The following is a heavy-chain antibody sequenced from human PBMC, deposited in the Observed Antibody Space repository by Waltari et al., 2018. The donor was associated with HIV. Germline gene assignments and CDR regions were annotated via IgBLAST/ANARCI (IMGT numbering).Heavy chain of an antibody. J-gene: IGHJ4*02. Sequence: QVQLVESGGGVVQPGRSLRLSCAASGFPFSNSVMHWVRQAPGTGLEWLAVISYDGNNKNYADSVKCRFTISRDNSKNTLYLQMNSLRADDTALYYCVKDRGTFTMINEYWGQGTLVTVSS. CDR3: VKDRGTFTMINEY. V-gene: IGHV3-30*18. CDR2: ISYDGNNK. CDR1: GFPFSNSV. D-gene: IGHD3-22*01.